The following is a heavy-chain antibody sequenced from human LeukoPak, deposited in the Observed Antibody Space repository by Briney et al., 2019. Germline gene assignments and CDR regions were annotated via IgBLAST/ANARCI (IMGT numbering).Heavy chain of an antibody. J-gene: IGHJ4*02. CDR3: ASPGIAAAGTSGY. V-gene: IGHV3-21*01. Sequence: GGSLRLSCAASGFTFSSYSMNWVRQAPGKGLEWVSSISSSSSYIYYADSVKGRFTISRDNAKNSLYLQMNSLRAEDTAVYYCASPGIAAAGTSGYWGRGTLVTVSS. CDR2: ISSSSSYI. D-gene: IGHD6-13*01. CDR1: GFTFSSYS.